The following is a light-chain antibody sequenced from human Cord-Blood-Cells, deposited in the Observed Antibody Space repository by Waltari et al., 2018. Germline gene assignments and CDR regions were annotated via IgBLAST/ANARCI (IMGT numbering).Light chain of an antibody. CDR1: QSVSSN. J-gene: IGKJ2*01. CDR2: GAS. CDR3: QQYNNWPPYT. V-gene: IGKV3-15*01. Sequence: EIVMTQSPATLSVPPGERATLSCRASQSVSSNLAWYQQKPGQAPRLLIYGASTRATGIPARFSGSGSGTEFTLTISSLQSEDFAVYYCQQYNNWPPYTFGQG.